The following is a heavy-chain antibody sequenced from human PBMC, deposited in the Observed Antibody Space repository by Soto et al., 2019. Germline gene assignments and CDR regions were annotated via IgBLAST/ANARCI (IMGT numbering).Heavy chain of an antibody. Sequence: NPSETLSLTCTVSGGSISSGGYYWSWIRQHPGKGLEWIGYIYYSGSTYYNPSLKSRVTISVDTSKNQFSLKLSSVTAADTAVYYCAGGVVVPAAITYMDVWGKGTTVTVSS. V-gene: IGHV4-31*02. D-gene: IGHD2-2*01. CDR2: IYYSGST. J-gene: IGHJ6*03. CDR1: GGSISSGGYY. CDR3: AGGVVVPAAITYMDV.